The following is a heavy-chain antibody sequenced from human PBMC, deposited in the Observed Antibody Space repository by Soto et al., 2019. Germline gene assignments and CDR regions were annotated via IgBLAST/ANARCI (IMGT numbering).Heavy chain of an antibody. V-gene: IGHV1-46*01. J-gene: IGHJ6*02. D-gene: IGHD6-19*01. Sequence: ASVKVSCKASGYTFTSYYMHWVRQAPGQGLEWMGIINPSGGSTSYAQKFQGRVTMTRDTSTSTVYMELSSLRSGDTAVYYCAREEASGWYGGDYYYGMDVWGQGTTVTVSS. CDR1: GYTFTSYY. CDR2: INPSGGST. CDR3: AREEASGWYGGDYYYGMDV.